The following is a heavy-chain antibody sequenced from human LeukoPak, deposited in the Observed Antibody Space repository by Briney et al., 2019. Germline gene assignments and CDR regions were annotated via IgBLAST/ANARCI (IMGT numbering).Heavy chain of an antibody. Sequence: GGSLRLSCATSGFTFSRLGMQWVRQAPGKGLEWVAVIHNDGTMGQCADSVKGQFTISKDFSRNTLHLQMHSLRDDDTAVYYCAKEGDEFRGYLDVWGKGTTVTVSS. J-gene: IGHJ6*04. D-gene: IGHD5-12*01. CDR3: AKEGDEFRGYLDV. V-gene: IGHV3-30*02. CDR1: GFTFSRLG. CDR2: IHNDGTMG.